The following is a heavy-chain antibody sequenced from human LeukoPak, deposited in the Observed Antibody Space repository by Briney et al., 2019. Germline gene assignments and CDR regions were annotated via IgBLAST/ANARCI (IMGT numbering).Heavy chain of an antibody. J-gene: IGHJ5*02. CDR3: ARSTRYSNYPNWFDP. V-gene: IGHV4-34*01. D-gene: IGHD4-11*01. Sequence: ASETLSHTCAVYGGSFSGYYWSWIRQPPGKGLEWIGEINHSGSTNYNPSLKSRVTISVDTSKNQFSLKLSSVTAADTAVYYCARSTRYSNYPNWFDPWGQGTLVTVSS. CDR2: INHSGST. CDR1: GGSFSGYY.